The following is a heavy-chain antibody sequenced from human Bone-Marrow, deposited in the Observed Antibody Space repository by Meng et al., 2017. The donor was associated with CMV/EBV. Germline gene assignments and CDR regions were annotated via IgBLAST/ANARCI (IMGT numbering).Heavy chain of an antibody. CDR1: GSTFTGYY. Sequence: QGELVQSGAEEKRPGALGTVSCKASGSTFTGYYLNGVRQGPGRGLQGMGWINPNGGGQNEGKNFQARVTSPGAMSISTAQMELCRLISYETAVYYGARGWGRCVVTTRGWFDSWGQGTLVTVSS. CDR2: INPNGGGQ. D-gene: IGHD2-21*02. CDR3: ARGWGRCVVTTRGWFDS. V-gene: IGHV1-2*01. J-gene: IGHJ5*01.